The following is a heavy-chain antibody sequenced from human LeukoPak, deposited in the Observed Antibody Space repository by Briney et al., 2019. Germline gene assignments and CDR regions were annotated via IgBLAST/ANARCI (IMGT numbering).Heavy chain of an antibody. D-gene: IGHD3-22*01. J-gene: IGHJ4*02. CDR3: ARENNYYDSSGYYDY. CDR2: IYSGGST. CDR1: GFIVSSDY. V-gene: IGHV3-53*01. Sequence: TGGSLRLSCAASGFIVSSDYMTWVRQAPGKGLEWVSVIYSGGSTYYADSVKGRFTISGDNSKNMLFLQMNSLRAEDTAVYYCARENNYYDSSGYYDYWGQGTLVIVSS.